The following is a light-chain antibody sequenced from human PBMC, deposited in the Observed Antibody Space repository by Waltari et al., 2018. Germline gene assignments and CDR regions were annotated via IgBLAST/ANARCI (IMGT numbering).Light chain of an antibody. CDR2: KAS. CDR1: QSISNW. Sequence: DIQMTQSPSTLSASVGDRVTITCRASQSISNWLAWYQQKPGKAPKLLIYKASSLESGVPSRFSGSGTGTEFTLTISSLQPDDFATYYCQQYNRYSPFGQGTRLEIK. J-gene: IGKJ5*01. V-gene: IGKV1-5*03. CDR3: QQYNRYSP.